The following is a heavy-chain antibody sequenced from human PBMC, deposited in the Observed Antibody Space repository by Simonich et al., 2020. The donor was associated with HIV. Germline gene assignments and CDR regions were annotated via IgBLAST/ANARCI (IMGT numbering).Heavy chain of an antibody. CDR3: ASHYGGNHLNWFDP. Sequence: QLQLQDSCPGLLKPSDTLSLTCSVSYDSISNYYLSLLPHLPTMQLQRIWSNYYNCLCVRKIPRKGLEWIGYIYYSGGTTYNPSLKSRITISVNTSKNQVSLKLRSVTAADTAVYYCASHYGGNHLNWFDPWGQGTLVTVSS. V-gene: IGHV4-61*05. CDR1: YDSISNYYLSLLPHLPTMQLQRIWSNYYN. D-gene: IGHD2-15*01. CDR2: IYYSGGT. J-gene: IGHJ5*02.